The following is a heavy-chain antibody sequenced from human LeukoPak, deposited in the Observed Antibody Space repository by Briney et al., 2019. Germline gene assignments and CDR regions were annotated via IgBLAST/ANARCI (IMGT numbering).Heavy chain of an antibody. V-gene: IGHV3-53*01. Sequence: GGSLRLSCAASGFTVSSNYMSWVRQAPGKGLEGVSVIYSAGNTYYADSVKGRFTISRDNSKNTLYLQMNSLRVEDTAGYYCAKDYGDGSGSYYYFEYWGQGTLVTVSS. D-gene: IGHD3-10*01. J-gene: IGHJ4*02. CDR2: IYSAGNT. CDR3: AKDYGDGSGSYYYFEY. CDR1: GFTVSSNY.